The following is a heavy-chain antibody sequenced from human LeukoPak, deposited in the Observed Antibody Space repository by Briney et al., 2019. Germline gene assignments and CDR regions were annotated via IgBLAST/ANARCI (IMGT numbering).Heavy chain of an antibody. Sequence: GGTLRLSCAASGFTFSSYGMSWVRQAPGKGLEWVSAISGSGGSTYYADSVKGRFTISRDNSKNTLYLQMNSLRAEDTAVYYCAKNSRYGSGSPYFDYWGQGTLVTVSS. CDR3: AKNSRYGSGSPYFDY. D-gene: IGHD3-10*01. CDR1: GFTFSSYG. CDR2: ISGSGGST. J-gene: IGHJ4*02. V-gene: IGHV3-23*01.